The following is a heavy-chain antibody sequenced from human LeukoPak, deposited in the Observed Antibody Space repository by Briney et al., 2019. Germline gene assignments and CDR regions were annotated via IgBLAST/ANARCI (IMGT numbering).Heavy chain of an antibody. V-gene: IGHV3-23*01. D-gene: IGHD3-10*01. CDR1: GFTFRSYA. CDR2: ISGRGGST. J-gene: IGHJ4*02. Sequence: PGGSLRLSCAASGFTFRSYAMILVRQAPGTGLEWVSAISGRGGSTYYADYVKGRFTISRDNSKNTLYLQMNSLRAEDTAVYYCANKACGAGSYYQDYWGQGTLVTVSS. CDR3: ANKACGAGSYYQDY.